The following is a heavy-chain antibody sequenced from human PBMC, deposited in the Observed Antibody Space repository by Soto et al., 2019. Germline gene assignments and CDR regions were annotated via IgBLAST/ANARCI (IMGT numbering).Heavy chain of an antibody. CDR1: GYSFTTHG. Sequence: GRVSCKASGYSFTTHGSSWVRRATGHGLEWMGWISAYNGDTHYVQRFQGRLTMTTDTSTSTAYMELRSLTSDDTAVYYCARDPPFSGILRGTPLMDVWGQGTTVTVSS. CDR2: ISAYNGDT. V-gene: IGHV1-18*04. J-gene: IGHJ6*02. D-gene: IGHD4-17*01. CDR3: ARDPPFSGILRGTPLMDV.